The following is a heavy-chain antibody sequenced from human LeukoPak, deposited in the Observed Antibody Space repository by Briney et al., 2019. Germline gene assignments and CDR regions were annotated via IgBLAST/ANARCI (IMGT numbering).Heavy chain of an antibody. CDR3: AGTYYADYGTTYSLDY. V-gene: IGHV3-7*01. Sequence: GGSLRLSCAASGFTFSTYWMNWVRQAPGKGLEWVANIKQDGSEKYYVDSLKGRFTISRDNAKNTLNLQMNSLRAEDTAVYYCAGTYYADYGTTYSLDYWGQGTLVTVSS. J-gene: IGHJ4*02. D-gene: IGHD4-17*01. CDR2: IKQDGSEK. CDR1: GFTFSTYW.